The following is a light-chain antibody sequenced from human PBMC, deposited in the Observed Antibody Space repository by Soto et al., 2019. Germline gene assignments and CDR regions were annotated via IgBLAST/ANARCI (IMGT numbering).Light chain of an antibody. CDR2: DVS. CDR3: QQYDSFWTM. V-gene: IGKV1-5*01. CDR1: QTINNR. Sequence: DIQMTQSPSTLSACVGDRVTIPCRASQTINNRLAWYQQKTGKAPKLLIYDVSTLESGVPSRFSGSGYGTEFNLTISSLQTDDFATYYCQQYDSFWTMFGQGTKVDI. J-gene: IGKJ1*01.